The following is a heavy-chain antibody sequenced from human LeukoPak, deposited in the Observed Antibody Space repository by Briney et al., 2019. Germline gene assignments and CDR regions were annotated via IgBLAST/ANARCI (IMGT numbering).Heavy chain of an antibody. CDR3: ARDYPTSGIVTIFDY. V-gene: IGHV3-23*01. J-gene: IGHJ4*02. CDR1: GFTFKNYA. Sequence: GGSLRLSCASSGFTFKNYAMTWVRQAPGKGLEWVSSITASGGSTYCADSVKGRFTISRDNSKNTLYLQMSSLRAEDTAVYYCARDYPTSGIVTIFDYWGQGTLVTVSS. D-gene: IGHD1-1*01. CDR2: ITASGGST.